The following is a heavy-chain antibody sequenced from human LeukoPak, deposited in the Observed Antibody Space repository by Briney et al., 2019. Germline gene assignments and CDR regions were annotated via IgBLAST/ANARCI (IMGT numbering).Heavy chain of an antibody. J-gene: IGHJ6*02. CDR2: ISSSSSYI. D-gene: IGHD1-7*01. CDR3: ASFNWNYGYYGMDV. CDR1: GFTFSSYS. Sequence: GRSLRLSCAASGFTFSSYSMNWVRQAPGKGLEWVSSISSSSSYIYYADSVKGRFTISRDNAKNSLYLQMNSLRAEDTAVYYCASFNWNYGYYGMDVWGQGTTVTVSS. V-gene: IGHV3-21*01.